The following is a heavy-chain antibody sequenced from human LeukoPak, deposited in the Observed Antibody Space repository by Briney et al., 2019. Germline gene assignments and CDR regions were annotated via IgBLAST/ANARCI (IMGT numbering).Heavy chain of an antibody. V-gene: IGHV4-34*01. CDR3: ARMDTAMAFDY. CDR2: INHSGST. D-gene: IGHD5-18*01. CDR1: GGSFSGYY. Sequence: SETLSLTCAVYGGSFSGYYWSWIRQLPGKGLEWIGEINHSGSTNYNPSLKSRVTISVDTSKNQFSLKLSSVTAADTAVYYCARMDTAMAFDYWGQGTLVTVSS. J-gene: IGHJ4*02.